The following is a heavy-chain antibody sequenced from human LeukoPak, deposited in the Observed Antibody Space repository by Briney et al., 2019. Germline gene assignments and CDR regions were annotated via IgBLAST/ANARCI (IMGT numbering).Heavy chain of an antibody. CDR2: ISAYNGNT. Sequence: GASVKVSCKASGYTFTSYGISWVRQAPGQGLEWMGWISAYNGNTNYAQKLQGRVTMTTDTSTSTAYMELRSLRSDDTAVYYCARDPREYYYDSSGTTVDYWGQGTLVTVSS. V-gene: IGHV1-18*01. CDR1: GYTFTSYG. J-gene: IGHJ4*02. D-gene: IGHD3-22*01. CDR3: ARDPREYYYDSSGTTVDY.